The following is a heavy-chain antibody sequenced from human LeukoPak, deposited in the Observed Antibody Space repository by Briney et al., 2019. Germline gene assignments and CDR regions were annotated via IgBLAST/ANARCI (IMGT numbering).Heavy chain of an antibody. J-gene: IGHJ4*02. CDR3: AKDSGWVVVVPAAIDY. Sequence: GRSLRLSCAASGFTFSSYGMHWVRQAPGKGLEWVAVISYDGSNKYYADSVKGRFTISRDNSKNTLYLQMNSLRAEDTAVYYRAKDSGWVVVVPAAIDYWGQGTLVTVSS. D-gene: IGHD2-2*01. CDR2: ISYDGSNK. CDR1: GFTFSSYG. V-gene: IGHV3-30*18.